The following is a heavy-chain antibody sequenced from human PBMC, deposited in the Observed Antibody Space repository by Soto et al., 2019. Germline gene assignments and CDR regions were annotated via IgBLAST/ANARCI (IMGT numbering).Heavy chain of an antibody. J-gene: IGHJ6*02. CDR2: GIPIFGTA. CDR3: ASSHLGYCSGGSCYGYYYYYYGMDV. V-gene: IGHV1-69*13. Sequence: SVKVSCKASGGTVSSYAISWVRQAPGRGREWVGGGIPIFGTANYAQEFQGRVTITADESTSTAYMELSSLRSEDTAVYYCASSHLGYCSGGSCYGYYYYYYGMDVWGQGTTVTVSS. D-gene: IGHD2-15*01. CDR1: GGTVSSYA.